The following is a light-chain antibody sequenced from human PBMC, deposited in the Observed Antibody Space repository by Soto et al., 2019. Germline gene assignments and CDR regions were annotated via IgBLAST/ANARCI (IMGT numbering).Light chain of an antibody. CDR1: QDISNY. J-gene: IGKJ3*01. Sequence: DIQMTQSPSSLSASVGDRVTITCQASQDISNYLSWYQQKPGKAPKLLIYDAANLQTGVPSRFSGGGSGTHFALTISSLQPEDIATYYCQHYHNLPFTFGLGPKWMSN. CDR2: DAA. V-gene: IGKV1-33*01. CDR3: QHYHNLPFT.